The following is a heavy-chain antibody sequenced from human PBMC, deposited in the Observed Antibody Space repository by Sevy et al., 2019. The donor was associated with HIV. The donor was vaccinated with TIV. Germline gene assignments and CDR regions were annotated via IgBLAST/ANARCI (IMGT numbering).Heavy chain of an antibody. J-gene: IGHJ4*02. CDR3: AREAGYSTGWSPGNY. V-gene: IGHV3-30*14. D-gene: IGHD6-19*01. Sequence: GGSLRLSCAASGFTFSSHAMHWVRQAPGKGLEWVALFSYDGVIKYYAESVTGRFTISSDNSKNTLYLQMKSLRADDTAVYYCAREAGYSTGWSPGNYWGQGTLVTVSS. CDR2: FSYDGVIK. CDR1: GFTFSSHA.